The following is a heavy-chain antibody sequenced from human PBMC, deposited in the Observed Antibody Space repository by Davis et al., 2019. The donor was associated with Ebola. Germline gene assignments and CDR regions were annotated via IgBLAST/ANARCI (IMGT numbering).Heavy chain of an antibody. Sequence: GGSLRLSCAASGFTFSSYSMNWVRQAPGKGLEWVSSISSSSSYIYYADPVKGRFTISRDNAKNSLYLQMNSLRAEDTAVYYCARDREYYDFWSGYYSYYYYGMDVWGQGTTVTVSS. CDR2: ISSSSSYI. CDR1: GFTFSSYS. D-gene: IGHD3-3*01. J-gene: IGHJ6*02. V-gene: IGHV3-21*01. CDR3: ARDREYYDFWSGYYSYYYYGMDV.